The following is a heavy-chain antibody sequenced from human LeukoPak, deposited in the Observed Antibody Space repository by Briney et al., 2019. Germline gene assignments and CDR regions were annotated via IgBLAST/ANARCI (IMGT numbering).Heavy chain of an antibody. CDR1: GYTFTSYG. CDR2: ISAYNGNT. Sequence: GASVKVSCKASGYTFTSYGISWVRQAPGQGLEWMGWISAYNGNTNYAQKLQGRVTMTTDTSTSTAYMELRSLRSDDTAVYYCARHQILAAAVFAGEYNWFDPWGQGTLVTVSS. CDR3: ARHQILAAAVFAGEYNWFDP. D-gene: IGHD6-13*01. V-gene: IGHV1-18*01. J-gene: IGHJ5*02.